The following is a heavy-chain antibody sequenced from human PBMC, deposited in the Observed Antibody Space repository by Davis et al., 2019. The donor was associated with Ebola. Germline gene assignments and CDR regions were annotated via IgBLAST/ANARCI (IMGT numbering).Heavy chain of an antibody. V-gene: IGHV1-2*06. CDR3: ARGHNSAHEY. CDR1: GYTFTDYN. D-gene: IGHD4-23*01. Sequence: ASVKVSCKASGYTFTDYNIHWMRQAPGQGLEWLGRVILKSGATNYAQKFQGRVTMTRETSISTVYMELSSLRYDDTADYYCARGHNSAHEYWGQGTLVTVSS. CDR2: VILKSGAT. J-gene: IGHJ4*02.